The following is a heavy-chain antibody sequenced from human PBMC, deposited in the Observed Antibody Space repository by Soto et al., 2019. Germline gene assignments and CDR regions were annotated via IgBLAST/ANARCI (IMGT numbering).Heavy chain of an antibody. Sequence: QVQLQESGPGLVKPSQTLSLTCTVSGGSISSGGTNWGGFRHHPGRGLGWIGYIYYSGSTYYNPSLKSRVTISVDTSKNQFSLKLSSVTAADTAVYYCARGDYYGSGSNWFDPWGQGTLVTVSS. CDR2: IYYSGST. CDR3: ARGDYYGSGSNWFDP. J-gene: IGHJ5*02. D-gene: IGHD3-10*01. CDR1: GGSISSGGTN. V-gene: IGHV4-31*03.